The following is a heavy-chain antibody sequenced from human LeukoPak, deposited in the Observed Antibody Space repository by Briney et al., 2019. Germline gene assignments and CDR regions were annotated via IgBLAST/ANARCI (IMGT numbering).Heavy chain of an antibody. CDR2: IIPILGIA. J-gene: IGHJ4*02. Sequence: SVEVSCKASGGTFSSYAISWVRQAPGQGLEWMGRIIPILGIANYAQKFQGRVTITADKSTSTAYMELSSLRSEDTAVYYCASEDQATVTTSNYWGQGTLVTVSS. CDR1: GGTFSSYA. CDR3: ASEDQATVTTSNY. V-gene: IGHV1-69*04. D-gene: IGHD4-17*01.